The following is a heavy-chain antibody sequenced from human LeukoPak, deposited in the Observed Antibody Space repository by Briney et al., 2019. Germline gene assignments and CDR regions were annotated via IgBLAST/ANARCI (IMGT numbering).Heavy chain of an antibody. Sequence: SQTLSLTCTVSGGSISSGDYYWSWIRQPPGKGLEWIGYIYYSGSTYYNPSLKSRVTISVDTSKNQSSLKLSSVTAADTAVYYCARWTVGATGFDYWGQGTLVTVSS. CDR1: GGSISSGDYY. V-gene: IGHV4-30-4*08. D-gene: IGHD1-26*01. J-gene: IGHJ4*02. CDR2: IYYSGST. CDR3: ARWTVGATGFDY.